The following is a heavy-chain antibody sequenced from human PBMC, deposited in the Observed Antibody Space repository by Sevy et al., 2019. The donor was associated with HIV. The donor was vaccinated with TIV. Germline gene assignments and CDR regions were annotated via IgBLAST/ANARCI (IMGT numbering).Heavy chain of an antibody. CDR2: VYSGGAT. V-gene: IGHV3-53*01. CDR1: GFTLTNEF. Sequence: QLGGSLRLSCAVSGFTLTNEFFSWVRQAPGKGLEWVAVVYSGGATYYADSVKGRFTISRDKSKSTLYLQMKSLRAEDMAVYYCARVGYCRGGTCFSGFYYAMDVWGQGTTVTVSS. D-gene: IGHD2-15*01. J-gene: IGHJ6*02. CDR3: ARVGYCRGGTCFSGFYYAMDV.